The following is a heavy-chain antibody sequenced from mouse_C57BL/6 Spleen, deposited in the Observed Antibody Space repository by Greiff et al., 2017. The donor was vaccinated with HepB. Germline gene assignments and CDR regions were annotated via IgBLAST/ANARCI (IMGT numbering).Heavy chain of an antibody. CDR2: IWSGGST. J-gene: IGHJ4*01. V-gene: IGHV2-2*01. CDR1: GFSFTSYG. Sequence: QVQLQQSGPGLVQPSQSLSITCTVSGFSFTSYGVHWVRQSPGKGLEWLGVIWSGGSTDYNAAFISRLSISKDNSKSQVFFKMNSLQADDTAIYYCARWYGSSYFSMDYWGQGTSVTVSS. D-gene: IGHD1-1*01. CDR3: ARWYGSSYFSMDY.